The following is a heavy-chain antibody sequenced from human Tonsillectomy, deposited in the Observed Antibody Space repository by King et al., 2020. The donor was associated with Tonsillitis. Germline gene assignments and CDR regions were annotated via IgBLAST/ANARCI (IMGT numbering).Heavy chain of an antibody. CDR1: GFTISFNY. D-gene: IGHD6-13*01. Sequence: VQLVESGGGLIQPGGSLSLSCAASGFTISFNYMSCVRQAPGKGLELVSVIYSGGSTYYASSVKGRFTISRDNSKNTLSLQMKSLRAEDTAVYYCARDVAAAGFLWDWGQGALVTVSS. J-gene: IGHJ4*02. V-gene: IGHV3-53*01. CDR2: IYSGGST. CDR3: ARDVAAAGFLWD.